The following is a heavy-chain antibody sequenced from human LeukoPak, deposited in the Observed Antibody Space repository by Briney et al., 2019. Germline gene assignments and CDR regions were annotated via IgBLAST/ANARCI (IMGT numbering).Heavy chain of an antibody. J-gene: IGHJ5*02. V-gene: IGHV3-33*01. CDR3: ARLYGTYPGWFDP. CDR2: IWYDGSNK. D-gene: IGHD4-17*01. CDR1: GFTFSSYG. Sequence: GGSLRLSCAASGFTFSSYGMHWVRQAPGKGLEWVAVIWYDGSNKCYADSVKGRFTISRDNSKNTLYLQMNSLRAEDTAVYYCARLYGTYPGWFDPWGRGTLVTVSS.